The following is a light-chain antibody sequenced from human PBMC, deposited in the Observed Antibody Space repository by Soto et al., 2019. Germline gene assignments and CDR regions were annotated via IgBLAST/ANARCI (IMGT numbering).Light chain of an antibody. CDR1: QSVSSY. CDR2: DAS. J-gene: IGKJ2*01. CDR3: QQRSNWPPYT. Sequence: EIVLTQSPATLSLSPGERATLSCRASQSVSSYLAWYQQKPGQAPRLLIYDASNRATGIPARFTGSGYGTEFTLTISRLEPEDFAVYYCQQRSNWPPYTFGQGTKLEIK. V-gene: IGKV3-11*01.